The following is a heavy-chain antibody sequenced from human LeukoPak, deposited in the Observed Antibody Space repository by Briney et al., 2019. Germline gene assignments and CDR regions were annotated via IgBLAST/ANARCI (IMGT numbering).Heavy chain of an antibody. CDR2: ISSSGTTI. D-gene: IGHD5-24*01. V-gene: IGHV3-48*02. CDR1: GFTFSSYS. J-gene: IGHJ4*02. CDR3: ARMDRGAYNSPHYFDY. Sequence: GGSLILSCAASGFTFSSYSMNWVRHTPGKGLQWVSYISSSGTTIYYVDSVKGRFTISRDNVKNSLYLQMDSLRDEDTAIYYCARMDRGAYNSPHYFDYWGQGTLVTVSS.